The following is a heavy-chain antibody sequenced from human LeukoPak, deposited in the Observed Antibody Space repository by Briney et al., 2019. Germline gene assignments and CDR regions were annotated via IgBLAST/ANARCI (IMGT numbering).Heavy chain of an antibody. J-gene: IGHJ4*02. V-gene: IGHV3-30*18. D-gene: IGHD2-2*02. CDR1: GFTFSSFA. Sequence: PGGSLRLSCAASGFTFSSFAMHWVRQAPGKGLEWVAVISYDGSNKYYADSVKGRFTISRDNSNNTLYLQMNSLRPEDTAVYYCAKALLYLSYISPSDYWGQGTLVTVSS. CDR3: AKALLYLSYISPSDY. CDR2: ISYDGSNK.